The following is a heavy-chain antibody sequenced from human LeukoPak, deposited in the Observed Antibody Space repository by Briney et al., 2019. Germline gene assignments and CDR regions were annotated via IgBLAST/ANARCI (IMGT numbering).Heavy chain of an antibody. V-gene: IGHV3-23*01. D-gene: IGHD4/OR15-4a*01. CDR2: ITGSGGST. CDR1: GFTFTSYA. CDR3: AKGVLDYIHYFDY. J-gene: IGHJ4*02. Sequence: GGSLRLSCAASGFTFTSYAMTWVRQAPGKGLEWVSTITGSGGSTYYADSVKGRFTISRDNPKNTLYLQMNSLRGEDTAVYYCAKGVLDYIHYFDYWGQGTLVTVSS.